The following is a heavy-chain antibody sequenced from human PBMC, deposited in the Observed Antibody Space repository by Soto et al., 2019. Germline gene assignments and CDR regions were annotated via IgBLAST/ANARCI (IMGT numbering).Heavy chain of an antibody. V-gene: IGHV4-59*13. D-gene: IGHD6-19*01. CDR1: AGSISRYY. Sequence: LSLTCTVSAGSISRYYWCGIRHLPGKGRGWIGYIYYSGSTNYNPSLKSRVPISVDTSKNQFSLKLSSVTAADTAVYYCARASSGWSGDAFDIWGQGTMVTVSS. J-gene: IGHJ3*02. CDR3: ARASSGWSGDAFDI. CDR2: IYYSGST.